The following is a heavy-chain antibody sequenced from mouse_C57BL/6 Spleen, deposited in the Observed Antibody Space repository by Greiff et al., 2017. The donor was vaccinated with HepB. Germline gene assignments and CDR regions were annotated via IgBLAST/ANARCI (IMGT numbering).Heavy chain of an antibody. CDR3: ARVAYYYGSRPLYFDY. D-gene: IGHD1-1*01. CDR1: GYSFTDYN. J-gene: IGHJ2*01. V-gene: IGHV1-39*01. CDR2: INPNYGTT. Sequence: VQLKESGPELVKPGASVKISCKASGYSFTDYNMNWVKQSNGKSLEWIGVINPNYGTTSYNQKFKGKATLTVDQSSSTAYMQLNSLTSEDSAVYYCARVAYYYGSRPLYFDYWGQGTTLTVSS.